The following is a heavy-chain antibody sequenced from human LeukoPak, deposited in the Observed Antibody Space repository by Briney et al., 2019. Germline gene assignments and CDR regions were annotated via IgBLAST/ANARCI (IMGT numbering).Heavy chain of an antibody. Sequence: SETLSLTCTVSGGSISSSSYYWGWIRQPPGKGLEWIGSIYYSGSTYYNPSLKSRVTISVDTSKNQFSLKLSSVTAADTAVYHCARDLITMVQGVQPGGRTWGQGTLVTVSS. D-gene: IGHD3-10*01. CDR1: GGSISSSSYY. V-gene: IGHV4-39*02. CDR2: IYYSGST. CDR3: ARDLITMVQGVQPGGRT. J-gene: IGHJ4*02.